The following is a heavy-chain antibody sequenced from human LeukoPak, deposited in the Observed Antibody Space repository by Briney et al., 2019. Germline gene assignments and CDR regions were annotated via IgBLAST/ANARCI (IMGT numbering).Heavy chain of an antibody. D-gene: IGHD1-26*01. V-gene: IGHV5-51*01. J-gene: IGHJ4*02. Sequence: GESLKISCEGSGYSFSNYLIGWVREMPGKGLEWMGIISPYNSETTYSPYFQGQVTISADKSINTAYLQWSRLKASDTAIYYCARHEGSGSYYSYWGQGTLVTVSS. CDR1: GYSFSNYL. CDR2: ISPYNSET. CDR3: ARHEGSGSYYSY.